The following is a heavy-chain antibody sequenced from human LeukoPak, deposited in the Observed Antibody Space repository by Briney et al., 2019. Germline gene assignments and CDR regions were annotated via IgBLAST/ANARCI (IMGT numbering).Heavy chain of an antibody. CDR3: VREDTPATANY. Sequence: GGSLRLSCAASGFNFANHAMSWVRQTPGKGLERVSAISGGGDITYYADSVTGRFTISRDNSKDTLFLQMHSLRPGDTAVYYCVREDTPATANYWGQGTLVTISS. CDR1: GFNFANHA. J-gene: IGHJ4*02. CDR2: ISGGGDIT. D-gene: IGHD2-21*02. V-gene: IGHV3-23*01.